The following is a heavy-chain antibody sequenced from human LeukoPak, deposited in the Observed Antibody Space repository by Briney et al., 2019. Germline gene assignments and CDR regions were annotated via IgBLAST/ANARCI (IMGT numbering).Heavy chain of an antibody. Sequence: SETLSLTCTVSGGSISSYYWTWIRQPPGKGLEWIGYIYHRGSANYNPSLKSRVTISVDTSKNQFSLTLSSVTAADAAVHYCARAGDYYVSGSYLGYWGQGTLVTVSS. CDR2: IYHRGSA. V-gene: IGHV4-59*01. J-gene: IGHJ4*02. CDR1: GGSISSYY. D-gene: IGHD3-10*01. CDR3: ARAGDYYVSGSYLGY.